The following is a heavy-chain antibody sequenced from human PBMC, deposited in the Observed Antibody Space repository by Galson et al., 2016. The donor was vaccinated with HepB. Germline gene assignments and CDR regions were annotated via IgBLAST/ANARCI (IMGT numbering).Heavy chain of an antibody. Sequence: TLSLTCTVSGGSISSSSYFWAWIRQPPGKGLDWIGSIYYSGTTHYNPSLQSRVSISVDTSKNQFSLRLTSVSAADTAMYSCARQDRAGLVNFWGQGTVVTVSS. CDR1: GGSISSSSYF. D-gene: IGHD6-19*01. CDR3: ARQDRAGLVNF. J-gene: IGHJ3*01. V-gene: IGHV4-39*01. CDR2: IYYSGTT.